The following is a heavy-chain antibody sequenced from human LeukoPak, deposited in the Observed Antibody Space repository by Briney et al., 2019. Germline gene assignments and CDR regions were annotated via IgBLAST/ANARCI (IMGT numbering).Heavy chain of an antibody. J-gene: IGHJ4*02. D-gene: IGHD3-3*01. CDR2: IYYSGST. V-gene: IGHV4-61*01. CDR3: AREAGTYYDFWSGYYRGPSFDY. CDR1: GGSVNSGSYY. Sequence: PSETLSLTCTVSGGSVNSGSYYWSWIRQPPGKGLEWIGYIYYSGSTNYNPSLKSRVTISVDTSKNQFSLKLSSVTAANTAVYYCAREAGTYYDFWSGYYRGPSFDYWGQGTLVTVSS.